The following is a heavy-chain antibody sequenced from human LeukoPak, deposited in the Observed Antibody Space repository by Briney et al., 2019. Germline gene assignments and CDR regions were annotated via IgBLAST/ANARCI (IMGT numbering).Heavy chain of an antibody. V-gene: IGHV3-11*01. CDR3: ARDSGSGSYFGLYYFDY. J-gene: IGHJ4*02. CDR1: GFTFSDHY. Sequence: GGSLRLSCAASGFTFSDHYMVWIRQAPGKGLEWVSYISSSGFTIYYADSVKGRFTISRDNAKNSLYLQMNSLRDEDTAVYYCARDSGSGSYFGLYYFDYWGQGTLVTVSS. D-gene: IGHD1-26*01. CDR2: ISSSGFTI.